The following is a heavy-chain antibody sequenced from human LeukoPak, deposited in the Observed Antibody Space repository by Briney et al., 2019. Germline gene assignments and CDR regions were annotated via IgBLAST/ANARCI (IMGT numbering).Heavy chain of an antibody. CDR2: ISAYNGNT. CDR3: ARDSPARGDPPPH. D-gene: IGHD3-10*01. CDR1: GYTFTSYG. V-gene: IGHV1-18*01. Sequence: ASVKVSCKASGYTFTSYGISWVRQAPGQGLEWMGWISAYNGNTNYAQKLQGRVTMTRNTSISTAYMELSSLRSEDTAVYYCARDSPARGDPPPHWGQGTLVTVSS. J-gene: IGHJ1*01.